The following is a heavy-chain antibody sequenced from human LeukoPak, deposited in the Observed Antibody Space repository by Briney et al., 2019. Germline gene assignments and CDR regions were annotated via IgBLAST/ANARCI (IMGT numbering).Heavy chain of an antibody. D-gene: IGHD5-12*01. J-gene: IGHJ4*02. Sequence: GGSLRLSCAASGFTFNNYAMSWVRQAPGKGLEWVSGVTGSGGSTYYVNSVKGRFTISRDNSKNTLYLQMNSLRAEDTAVYYCAKGPDSGLRYFDYWGQGTLVTVSS. CDR2: VTGSGGST. CDR3: AKGPDSGLRYFDY. V-gene: IGHV3-23*01. CDR1: GFTFNNYA.